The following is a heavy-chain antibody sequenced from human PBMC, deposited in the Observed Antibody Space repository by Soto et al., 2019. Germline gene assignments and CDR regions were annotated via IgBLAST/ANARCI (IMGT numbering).Heavy chain of an antibody. V-gene: IGHV3-53*01. J-gene: IGHJ6*02. D-gene: IGHD2-21*02. CDR3: AREYGGNSKYYYGMDV. Sequence: GGSLRLSCAASGFTVSSNYMSWVRQAPGKGLEWVSVIYSGGSTYYADSVKGRFTISRDNSKNTLYLQMNSLRAEDTAVYYCAREYGGNSKYYYGMDVWGQGTTVTVSS. CDR1: GFTVSSNY. CDR2: IYSGGST.